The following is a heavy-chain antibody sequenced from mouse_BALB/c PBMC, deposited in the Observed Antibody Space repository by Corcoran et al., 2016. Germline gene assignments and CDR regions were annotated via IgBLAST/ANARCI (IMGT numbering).Heavy chain of an antibody. CDR1: GYSITSGYY. J-gene: IGHJ2*01. D-gene: IGHD1-1*01. V-gene: IGHV3-6*02. Sequence: DVQLQESGPGLVKPSQSLSLTCSVTGYSITSGYYWNWIRQFPGNKLEWMGYISYDGSNNYNPSLKNRIPITRDTSKNQFFLKLNSVTTEDIATYYCARERSYYFDYWGQGTTLTVSS. CDR2: ISYDGSN. CDR3: ARERSYYFDY.